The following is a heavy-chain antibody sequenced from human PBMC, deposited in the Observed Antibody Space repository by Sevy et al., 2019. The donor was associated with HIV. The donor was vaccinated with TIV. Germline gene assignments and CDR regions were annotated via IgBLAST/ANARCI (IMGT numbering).Heavy chain of an antibody. J-gene: IGHJ4*02. CDR3: ARSFLNYYDSSGYYSPHY. Sequence: ASVKVSCKASGGTFSSYAISWVRQAPGQGLEWMGGIIPIFGTANYAQNFQGRVTITADKSTSTAYMELSSLRSEDTAVYYCARSFLNYYDSSGYYSPHYWGQGTLVTVSS. CDR1: GGTFSSYA. D-gene: IGHD3-22*01. V-gene: IGHV1-69*06. CDR2: IIPIFGTA.